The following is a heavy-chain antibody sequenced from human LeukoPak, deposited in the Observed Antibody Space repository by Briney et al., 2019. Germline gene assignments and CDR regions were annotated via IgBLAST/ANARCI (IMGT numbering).Heavy chain of an antibody. V-gene: IGHV4-59*01. CDR1: GGSISSYY. Sequence: SETLSLTCTVSGGSISSYYWSWIRQPPGKGLEWIGYIYYSGSTNYNPSLKSRVTISVDTSKNQFSLKLTSVTAADTAVYYCARHVKIPVAGFDYWGQGTPVTVSS. CDR2: IYYSGST. J-gene: IGHJ4*02. D-gene: IGHD6-19*01. CDR3: ARHVKIPVAGFDY.